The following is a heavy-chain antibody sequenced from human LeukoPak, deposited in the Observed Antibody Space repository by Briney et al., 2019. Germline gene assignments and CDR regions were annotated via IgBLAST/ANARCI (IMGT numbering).Heavy chain of an antibody. CDR3: ARELTKQLVRPNAFDI. Sequence: GGSLRLSCAASGFTFSSYSMNWVRQAPGKGLEWVSSISSSSSYIYYADSVKGRFTISRDNAKNSLYLQMNSLRAEDTAVYYCARELTKQLVRPNAFDIWGQGTMVTVSS. J-gene: IGHJ3*02. CDR1: GFTFSSYS. D-gene: IGHD6-6*01. CDR2: ISSSSSYI. V-gene: IGHV3-21*01.